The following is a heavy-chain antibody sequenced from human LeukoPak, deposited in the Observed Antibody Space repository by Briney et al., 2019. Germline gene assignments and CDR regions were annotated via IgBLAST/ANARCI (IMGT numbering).Heavy chain of an antibody. D-gene: IGHD6-19*01. Sequence: SETLSLTCAVSGVSISTVSISSYYWTWIRQPPGKGLEWIGYISYSGNTNYNPSLKSRVTISVDTSKNQFSLKLSSVTAADTAVYYCARLTYSSGWYYYYGMDVWGQGTTVTVSS. CDR1: GVSISTVSISSYY. V-gene: IGHV4-61*01. J-gene: IGHJ6*02. CDR3: ARLTYSSGWYYYYGMDV. CDR2: ISYSGNT.